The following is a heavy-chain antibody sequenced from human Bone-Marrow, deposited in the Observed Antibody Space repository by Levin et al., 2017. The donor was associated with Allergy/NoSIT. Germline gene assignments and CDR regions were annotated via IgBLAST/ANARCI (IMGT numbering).Heavy chain of an antibody. CDR1: DFTFSSYG. CDR3: ARDMAEDYYYYHGMDV. D-gene: IGHD1-14*01. Sequence: GGSLRLSCAASDFTFSSYGMHWVRQTPGKGLEWVAIIWYDGRNKYYADSVKGRFTISRDNSKNTLYLQMNRLRAEDTAVYYCARDMAEDYYYYHGMDVWGQGTTVTVSS. J-gene: IGHJ6*02. CDR2: IWYDGRNK. V-gene: IGHV3-33*01.